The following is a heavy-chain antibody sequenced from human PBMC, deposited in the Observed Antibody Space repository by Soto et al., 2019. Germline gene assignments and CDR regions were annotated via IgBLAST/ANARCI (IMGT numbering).Heavy chain of an antibody. D-gene: IGHD2-21*02. CDR1: GFTFRNYA. V-gene: IGHV3-23*01. CDR3: AREGPRKTGIPYVDY. CDR2: VGGSGDNT. Sequence: VGSLRLSCAASGFTFRNYAMSWVRQSLGKGLEWVSAVGGSGDNTYYADSVKGRFTISRDNSKNTLYLQMNSLRPEDTAVYYCAREGPRKTGIPYVDYWGQGTLVTVSS. J-gene: IGHJ4*02.